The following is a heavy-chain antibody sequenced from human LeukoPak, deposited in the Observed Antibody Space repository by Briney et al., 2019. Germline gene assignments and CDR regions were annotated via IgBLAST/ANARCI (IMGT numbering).Heavy chain of an antibody. CDR1: GFTFDDYA. V-gene: IGHV3-9*01. J-gene: IGHJ4*02. D-gene: IGHD5-12*01. CDR2: ISWNSGSI. CDR3: AKDKSYSGYDYSDY. Sequence: GGSLRLSCAASGFTFDDYAMHWVRHAPGKGLEWVSGISWNSGSIGYADSVKGRFTISRDNAKNSLYLQMNSLRAEDTALYYCAKDKSYSGYDYSDYWGQGTLVTVSS.